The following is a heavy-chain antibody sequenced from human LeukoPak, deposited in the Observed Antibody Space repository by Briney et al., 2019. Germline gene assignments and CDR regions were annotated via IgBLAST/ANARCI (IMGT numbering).Heavy chain of an antibody. Sequence: PSETLSLTCTVSGGSISSGGYYWGWIRQPPGKGLEWIGSIYYSGSTYYNPSLKSRVTISVDTSKNQFSLKLSSVTAADTAVYYCARAFGSGWTLYGMDVWGQGTTVTVSS. CDR2: IYYSGST. CDR3: ARAFGSGWTLYGMDV. J-gene: IGHJ6*01. V-gene: IGHV4-39*07. D-gene: IGHD6-19*01. CDR1: GGSISSGGYY.